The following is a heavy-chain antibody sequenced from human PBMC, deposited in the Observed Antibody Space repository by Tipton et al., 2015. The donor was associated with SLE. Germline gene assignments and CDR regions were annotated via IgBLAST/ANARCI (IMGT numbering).Heavy chain of an antibody. J-gene: IGHJ4*02. Sequence: LRLSCTVSGGSISSHYCNWIRQPPGKGLEWIGYIYSSGNTNYNPPPKSRVTISVDTSKNQFSLKLGSVTAADTAVYYCAYYDFWSGRDYWGQGTLVTVSS. D-gene: IGHD3-3*01. V-gene: IGHV4-59*11. CDR2: IYSSGNT. CDR3: AYYDFWSGRDY. CDR1: GGSISSHY.